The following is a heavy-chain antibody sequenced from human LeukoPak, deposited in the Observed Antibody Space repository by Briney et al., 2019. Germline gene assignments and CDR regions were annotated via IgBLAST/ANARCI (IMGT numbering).Heavy chain of an antibody. D-gene: IGHD1-26*01. CDR1: GGSISSSSYY. V-gene: IGHV4-39*01. CDR2: IYYSGST. J-gene: IGHJ4*02. Sequence: SETLSLTCTVSGGSISSSSYYWGWIRQPPGKGLEWIGSIYYSGSTCYNPSLKSRVTISVDTSKNQFSLKLSSVTAADMAVYYCARHVYRYYXRSDFXYWGQGTLVTVSS. CDR3: ARHVYRYYXRSDFXY.